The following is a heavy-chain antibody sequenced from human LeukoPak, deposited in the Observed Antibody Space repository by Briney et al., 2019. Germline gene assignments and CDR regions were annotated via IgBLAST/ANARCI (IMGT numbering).Heavy chain of an antibody. CDR1: GGSFSGYY. CDR3: ARDWGVGAFDI. J-gene: IGHJ3*02. CDR2: INHSGST. Sequence: SETLSLTCAVYGGSFSGYYWSWIRQPPGKGLEWIGEINHSGSTNYNPSLKSRVTISVDTSKNQFSLKLSSVTAADTAVYYCARDWGVGAFDIWGQGTMVTVSP. V-gene: IGHV4-34*01. D-gene: IGHD3-16*01.